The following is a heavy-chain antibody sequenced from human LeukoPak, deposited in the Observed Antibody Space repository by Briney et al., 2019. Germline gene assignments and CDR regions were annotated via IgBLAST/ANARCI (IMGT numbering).Heavy chain of an antibody. D-gene: IGHD3-9*01. V-gene: IGHV3-53*01. Sequence: GGSLRLSCAASGFTVSGNYMNWVRQAPGKGLECVAAIYSGGDTYYADSVKGRFTVSRDKSKNTVYLQMNSLRAEDTAVYYCARDNDLLRYFDWPLDYWGQGTLVTVSS. J-gene: IGHJ4*01. CDR2: IYSGGDT. CDR3: ARDNDLLRYFDWPLDY. CDR1: GFTVSGNY.